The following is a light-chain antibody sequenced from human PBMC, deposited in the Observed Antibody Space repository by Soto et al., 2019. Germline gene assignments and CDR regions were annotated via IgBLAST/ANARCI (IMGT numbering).Light chain of an antibody. J-gene: IGLJ1*01. CDR3: SAWDDSLNGYV. Sequence: QSVLTQPPSAPGTPGQRVTISCSGSSSNIGSNTVNWYQQLPGTAPKLLIYSNSQRPSGVPDRFSGSKSGTSASLAIRGLQSEDEADYYCSAWDDSLNGYVFGTGTKVTV. V-gene: IGLV1-44*01. CDR1: SSNIGSNT. CDR2: SNS.